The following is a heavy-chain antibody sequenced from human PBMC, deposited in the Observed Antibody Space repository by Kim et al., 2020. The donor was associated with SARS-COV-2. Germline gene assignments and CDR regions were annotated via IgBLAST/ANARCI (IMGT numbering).Heavy chain of an antibody. V-gene: IGHV3-21*01. CDR1: GFTFSSYS. CDR2: ISSSSSYI. Sequence: GGSLRLSCAASGFTFSSYSMNWVRQAPGKGLEWVSSISSSSSYIYYADSVKGRFTISRDNAKNSLYLQMNSLRAEDTAVYYCARDRGYCSSTSCSWSHYYGMDVWGQGTTVTVSS. D-gene: IGHD2-2*01. J-gene: IGHJ6*02. CDR3: ARDRGYCSSTSCSWSHYYGMDV.